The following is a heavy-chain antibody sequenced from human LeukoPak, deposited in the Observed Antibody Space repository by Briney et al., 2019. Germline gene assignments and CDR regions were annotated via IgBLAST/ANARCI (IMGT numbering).Heavy chain of an antibody. CDR2: IIPIFGTA. V-gene: IGHV1-69*06. CDR1: GGTFSSYA. CDR3: ARDPYCSSTSCYERGYYYYGMDV. J-gene: IGHJ6*04. D-gene: IGHD2-2*01. Sequence: ASVKVSCKASGGTFSSYAISWVRQAPGQGLEWLGGIIPIFGTANYAQKFQGIVTITADKSTSTAYMELSSLRSEDTAVYYCARDPYCSSTSCYERGYYYYGMDVWGKGTTVTVSS.